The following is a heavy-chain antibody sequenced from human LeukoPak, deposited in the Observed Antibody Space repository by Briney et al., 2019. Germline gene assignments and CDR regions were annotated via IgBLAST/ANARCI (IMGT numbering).Heavy chain of an antibody. CDR3: ARLFHPALSGNYPFDY. D-gene: IGHD1-26*01. CDR2: IYHSGST. J-gene: IGHJ4*02. V-gene: IGHV4-30-2*02. Sequence: PSETLSLTCAVSGGSISSGGYSWSWIRQPPGKGLEWIGYIYHSGSTNYNPSLKSRVTISVDTSKNQFSLKLNSVTAADTAVYYCARLFHPALSGNYPFDYWGQGTLVTVSS. CDR1: GGSISSGGYS.